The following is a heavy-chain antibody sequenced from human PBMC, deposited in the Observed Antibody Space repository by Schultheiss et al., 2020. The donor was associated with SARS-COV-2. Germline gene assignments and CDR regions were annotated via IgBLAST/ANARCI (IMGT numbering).Heavy chain of an antibody. V-gene: IGHV3-33*08. CDR1: GFTFSSYG. CDR2: IWYDGSNK. CDR3: ARDTEWQSRLGYYYGMDV. J-gene: IGHJ6*02. D-gene: IGHD3-3*01. Sequence: GGSLRLSCAASGFTFSSYGMHWVRQAPGKGLEWVAVIWYDGSNKYYADSVKGRFTISRENAKNSLYLQMNSLRAGDTAVYYCARDTEWQSRLGYYYGMDVWGQGTTVTVSS.